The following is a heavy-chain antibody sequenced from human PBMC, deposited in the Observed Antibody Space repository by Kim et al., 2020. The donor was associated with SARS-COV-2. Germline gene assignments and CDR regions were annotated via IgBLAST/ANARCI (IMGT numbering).Heavy chain of an antibody. CDR3: ARDVGHSSGWYGFDP. J-gene: IGHJ5*02. V-gene: IGHV3-7*01. Sequence: VGSVTGRSTVTRDNAKNALHLQMNSLRAEDTAVYYCARDVGHSSGWYGFDPWGQGTLVTVSS. D-gene: IGHD6-19*01.